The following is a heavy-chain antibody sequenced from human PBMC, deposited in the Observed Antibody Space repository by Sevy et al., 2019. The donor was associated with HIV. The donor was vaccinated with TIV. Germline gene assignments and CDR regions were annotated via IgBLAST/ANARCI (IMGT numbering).Heavy chain of an antibody. Sequence: GGSLRLSCAASGFTFSSYAMHWVRQAPGKGLEWVAVISYDGSNKYYADSVKGRFTISRDNSKNTLYLQMNSLRAEDTAVYYCARSSLVAPHNFDYWGQGTLVTVSS. V-gene: IGHV3-30-3*01. D-gene: IGHD3-9*01. CDR2: ISYDGSNK. CDR1: GFTFSSYA. J-gene: IGHJ4*02. CDR3: ARSSLVAPHNFDY.